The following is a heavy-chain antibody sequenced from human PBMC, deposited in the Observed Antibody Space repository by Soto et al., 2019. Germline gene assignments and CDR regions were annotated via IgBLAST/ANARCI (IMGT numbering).Heavy chain of an antibody. CDR3: ARAGASMQRYFDWLRTRGYYYYVMDV. CDR2: IIPIFGTA. Sequence: QVQLVQSGAEVKKPGSSVKVSCKASGGTFSSYAISWVRQAPGQGLEWMGGIIPIFGTANYAQKFQGRVTSTADKSTSTAYMELSSLRSGDTAVYYGARAGASMQRYFDWLRTRGYYYYVMDVWGQGTTVTVSS. D-gene: IGHD3-9*01. V-gene: IGHV1-69*06. CDR1: GGTFSSYA. J-gene: IGHJ6*02.